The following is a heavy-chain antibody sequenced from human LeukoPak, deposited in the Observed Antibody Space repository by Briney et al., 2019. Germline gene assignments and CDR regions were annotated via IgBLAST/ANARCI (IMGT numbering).Heavy chain of an antibody. Sequence: GGSLRLSCAASGFTFSSYEMNWVRQAPGKGLEWVSYISSFSSTIYYADSVMGRFTISRDNAKNSLYLQMNSLRAEDTAVYYCARTPNYKGYFDYWGQGTLVTVSS. CDR2: ISSFSSTI. CDR3: ARTPNYKGYFDY. J-gene: IGHJ4*02. CDR1: GFTFSSYE. V-gene: IGHV3-48*03. D-gene: IGHD3-10*01.